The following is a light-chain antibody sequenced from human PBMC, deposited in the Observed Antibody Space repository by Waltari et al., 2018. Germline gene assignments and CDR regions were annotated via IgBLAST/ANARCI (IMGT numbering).Light chain of an antibody. J-gene: IGLJ2*01. CDR3: QSWVGKVV. CDR1: NLGEKF. V-gene: IGLV3-1*01. Sequence: YDLTQPPSVSVSPGQTATITCYGDNLGEKFVSWYQQRPGQSPFLVIYQDFKRPSGSPERCSGSNSGNTATLTISGAQAMDEADFYCQSWVGKVVFGGGTKLTV. CDR2: QDF.